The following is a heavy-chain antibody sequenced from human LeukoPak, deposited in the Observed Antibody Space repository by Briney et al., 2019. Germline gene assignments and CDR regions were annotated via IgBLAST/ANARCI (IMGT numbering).Heavy chain of an antibody. CDR3: ARVFRSGWYYFDY. V-gene: IGHV3-53*04. Sequence: GSLRLSCAASGFTFSSYAMSWVRQAPGKGLEWVSVIYSGGSTYYADSVKGRFTISRHNSKNTLYLQMDSLRAEDTAVYYCARVFRSGWYYFDYWGQGTLVTVSS. D-gene: IGHD6-19*01. J-gene: IGHJ4*02. CDR2: IYSGGST. CDR1: GFTFSSYA.